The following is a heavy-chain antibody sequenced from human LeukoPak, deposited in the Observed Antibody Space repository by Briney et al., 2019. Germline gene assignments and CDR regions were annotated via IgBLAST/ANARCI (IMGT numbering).Heavy chain of an antibody. CDR2: ISYDGSNK. D-gene: IGHD2-2*01. J-gene: IGHJ6*02. V-gene: IGHV3-30-3*01. Sequence: GGSLRLSCAASGFTFSSYAMHWVRQAPGKGLEWVAVISYDGSNKYYADSVKGRFTISRDNSKNTLYLQMNSLRAEDTAVYYCARVMGSSTGTAYYGMDVWGQGTTVTVSS. CDR3: ARVMGSSTGTAYYGMDV. CDR1: GFTFSSYA.